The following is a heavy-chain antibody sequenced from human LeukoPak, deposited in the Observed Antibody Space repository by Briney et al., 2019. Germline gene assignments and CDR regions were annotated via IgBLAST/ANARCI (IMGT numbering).Heavy chain of an antibody. CDR3: AKTAPPADIVVVVAANYYYMDV. Sequence: PGGSLRLSCTGSGFTFSSYAMSWVRQAPGKGLEWVSGSSSSGITYYADSVKGRFSISRDNSKNTLYLHMNRLRAEDTAVYYCAKTAPPADIVVVVAANYYYMDVWGKGTTVTVSS. V-gene: IGHV3-23*01. CDR2: SSSSGIT. D-gene: IGHD2-15*01. J-gene: IGHJ6*03. CDR1: GFTFSSYA.